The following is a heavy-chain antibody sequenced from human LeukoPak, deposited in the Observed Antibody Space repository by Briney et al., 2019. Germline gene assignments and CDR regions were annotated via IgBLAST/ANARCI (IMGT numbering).Heavy chain of an antibody. CDR3: ARGTTLTTLPYYYYYMDV. Sequence: ASVKVSCKASGYTFTDYYLHWVRQAPGQGLEWMGWINPNSGGTNYAQKFQGRVTMTRDTSIGTAYMELSRLRSGDTALYYCARGTTLTTLPYYYYYMDVWGEGTTVTVSS. V-gene: IGHV1-2*02. J-gene: IGHJ6*03. D-gene: IGHD4-17*01. CDR2: INPNSGGT. CDR1: GYTFTDYY.